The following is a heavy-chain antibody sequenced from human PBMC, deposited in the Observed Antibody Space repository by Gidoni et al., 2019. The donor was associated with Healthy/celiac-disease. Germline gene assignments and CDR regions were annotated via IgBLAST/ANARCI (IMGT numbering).Heavy chain of an antibody. V-gene: IGHV1-3*01. CDR3: ARIDYYDSSGYYYFDY. CDR2: INAGNGNT. CDR1: DNPFPSYA. J-gene: IGHJ4*02. Sequence: QVQLVQSGAEVKKPGASVKVSCKASDNPFPSYAMHWVRQAPGQRLEWMGWINAGNGNTKYSQKLQGRVTITRDTSASTAYMELSSLRSEDTAVYYCARIDYYDSSGYYYFDYWGQGTLVTVSS. D-gene: IGHD3-22*01.